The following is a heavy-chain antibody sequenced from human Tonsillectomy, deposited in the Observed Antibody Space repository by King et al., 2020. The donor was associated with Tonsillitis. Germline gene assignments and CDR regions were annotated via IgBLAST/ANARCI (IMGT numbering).Heavy chain of an antibody. CDR3: AKDQRGYCTSSSCYGFDI. CDR2: ISGSGTST. D-gene: IGHD2-2*01. Sequence: VQLVESGGGLVQPGGSLRLSCAASGFTFSSYAMSWVRQAPGKGLEWVSGISGSGTSTYYADSVKGRFTISRDNSKNTLYLQMNSLRAEDRAIYYCAKDQRGYCTSSSCYGFDIWGQGTMVTVSS. CDR1: GFTFSSYA. J-gene: IGHJ3*02. V-gene: IGHV3-23*04.